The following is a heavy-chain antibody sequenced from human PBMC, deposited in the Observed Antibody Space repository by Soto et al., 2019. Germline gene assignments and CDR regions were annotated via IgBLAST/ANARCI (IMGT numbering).Heavy chain of an antibody. CDR2: IYYGGST. CDR3: ARECRSGWFRFDS. J-gene: IGHJ4*02. Sequence: PSETLSLTCTVSGGSISSADEYWSWIRQPPGKGLEWIGYIYYGGSTYYNPSLRSRLTISVDRSRDQFSLKLSSVTAADTAVYYCARECRSGWFRFDSWGQGTLVTVSS. V-gene: IGHV4-30-4*01. CDR1: GGSISSADEY. D-gene: IGHD6-13*01.